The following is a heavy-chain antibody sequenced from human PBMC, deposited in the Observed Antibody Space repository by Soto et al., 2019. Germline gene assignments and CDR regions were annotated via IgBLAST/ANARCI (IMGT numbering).Heavy chain of an antibody. V-gene: IGHV4-4*02. CDR2: VFHTGNT. CDR1: GDSISSSVW. CDR3: ARKAWVRFDY. D-gene: IGHD7-27*01. Sequence: SETLSLTCAVSGDSISSSVWWTWVRQPPGKGLEWIGGVFHTGNTNYNPSLKSRVTMSVDKSTNEFSLKVTSVTAADTAIYYCARKAWVRFDYWGQGALVTVSS. J-gene: IGHJ4*02.